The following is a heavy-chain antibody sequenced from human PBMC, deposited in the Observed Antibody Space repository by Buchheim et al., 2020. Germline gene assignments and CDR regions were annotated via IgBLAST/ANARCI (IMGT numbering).Heavy chain of an antibody. J-gene: IGHJ6*02. CDR3: ASQRGIALGAAYYYYAMDV. CDR1: GFTFSSYW. D-gene: IGHD6-19*01. Sequence: EVQLVESGGDLVQPGGSLRLSCAASGFTFSSYWMHWVRQAPGKGLVWVSRINGDGSSTNYADSVKGRFTISRDNAKNTLYLQMNSLRAEDTAVYYCASQRGIALGAAYYYYAMDVWGQGTT. V-gene: IGHV3-74*01. CDR2: INGDGSST.